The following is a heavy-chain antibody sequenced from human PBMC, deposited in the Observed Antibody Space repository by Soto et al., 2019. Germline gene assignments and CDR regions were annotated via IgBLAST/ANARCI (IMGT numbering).Heavy chain of an antibody. CDR3: ARTWYSSSWYVDWFDP. Sequence: LSLTCTVSGGSISSYYWSWIRQPPGKGLEWIGYIYYSGSTNYNPSLKSRVTISVDTSKNQFSLKLSSVTAADTAVYYCARTWYSSSWYVDWFDPWGQGTLVTVSS. D-gene: IGHD6-13*01. J-gene: IGHJ5*02. V-gene: IGHV4-59*01. CDR1: GGSISSYY. CDR2: IYYSGST.